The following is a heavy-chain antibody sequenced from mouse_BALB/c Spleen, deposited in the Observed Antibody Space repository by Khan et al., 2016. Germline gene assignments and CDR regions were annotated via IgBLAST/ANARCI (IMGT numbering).Heavy chain of an antibody. Sequence: EVQLQESGGGLVQPGGSLKLSCAASGFDFSRYWMSWVRQAPGKGLEWIGEINPDSSTINYMPSLKDKFILSRDNAKDTLYLQMNKVRSEDTALYFCEVPFTTGFAYWGQGTLVTVSA. V-gene: IGHV4-1*02. CDR2: INPDSSTI. CDR3: EVPFTTGFAY. J-gene: IGHJ3*01. CDR1: GFDFSRYW.